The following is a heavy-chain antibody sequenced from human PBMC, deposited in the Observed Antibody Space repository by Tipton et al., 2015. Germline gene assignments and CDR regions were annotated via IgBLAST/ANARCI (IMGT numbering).Heavy chain of an antibody. CDR1: GGSISSYY. CDR3: ARIRGRYVMDY. CDR2: LQYSGST. J-gene: IGHJ4*02. Sequence: TLSLTCTVSGGSISSYYWSWIRQPPGKGLEWIGYLQYSGSTNYNPSLKSRITMSRGTSKNQFSLKLTSVTAADTAVYYCARIRGRYVMDYWGQGTLVTVSS. V-gene: IGHV4-59*08. D-gene: IGHD3-16*01.